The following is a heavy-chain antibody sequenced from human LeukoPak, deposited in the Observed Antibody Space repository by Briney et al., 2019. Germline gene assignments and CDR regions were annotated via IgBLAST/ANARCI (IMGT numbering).Heavy chain of an antibody. Sequence: SETLSLTCTVSGGSISSYYWSWIRQPAGKGLEWIGRIYTSGSTTYNPSLKSRVTMSVDTSKNQFSLKLSSVTAADTAVYYCASKGLDYSSGWAFDYWGQGTLVTVSS. CDR3: ASKGLDYSSGWAFDY. D-gene: IGHD6-19*01. CDR1: GGSISSYY. J-gene: IGHJ4*02. V-gene: IGHV4-4*07. CDR2: IYTSGST.